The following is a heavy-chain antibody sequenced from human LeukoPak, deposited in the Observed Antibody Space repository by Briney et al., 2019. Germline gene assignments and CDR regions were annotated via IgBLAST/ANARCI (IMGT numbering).Heavy chain of an antibody. CDR2: IYYSGST. V-gene: IGHV4-39*01. J-gene: IGHJ4*02. Sequence: SETLSLTCTVSGGSITSGSYYWGWIRQPPGNGLEWIVSIYYSGSTYYNPSLKSRVTISVDTPKNQFSLKLSSVTAADTAVYYCASAPRRGSIGGLDNWGQGTLVTVSS. CDR3: ASAPRRGSIGGLDN. D-gene: IGHD3-10*01. CDR1: GGSITSGSYY.